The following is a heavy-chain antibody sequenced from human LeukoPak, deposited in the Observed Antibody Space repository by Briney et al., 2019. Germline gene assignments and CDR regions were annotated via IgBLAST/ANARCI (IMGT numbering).Heavy chain of an antibody. CDR3: ARSHYYDGSDFYYYYGLDV. J-gene: IGHJ6*02. V-gene: IGHV3-74*01. Sequence: GGSLRLSCAASGFTFSSYWMSWVRQAPGKGLMWVSQINSDGSVTSCADPVKGRFTISRDNAKNTLSLQMNSLRAEDTAVYYCARSHYYDGSDFYYYYGLDVWGQGTTVTVSS. CDR2: INSDGSVT. D-gene: IGHD3-22*01. CDR1: GFTFSSYW.